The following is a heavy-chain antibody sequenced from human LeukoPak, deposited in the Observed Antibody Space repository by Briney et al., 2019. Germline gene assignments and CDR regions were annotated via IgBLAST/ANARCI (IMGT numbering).Heavy chain of an antibody. V-gene: IGHV3-21*01. Sequence: GGSLRLSCAASGFTFSSYSMNWVRQAPGKGLEWVSSISSSSSYIYYADSVKGRFTISRDNAKNSLYLQMNSLRAEDTAVYYCARGTSSGWSYFDYWGQGPLVTVSS. J-gene: IGHJ4*02. CDR2: ISSSSSYI. CDR1: GFTFSSYS. D-gene: IGHD6-19*01. CDR3: ARGTSSGWSYFDY.